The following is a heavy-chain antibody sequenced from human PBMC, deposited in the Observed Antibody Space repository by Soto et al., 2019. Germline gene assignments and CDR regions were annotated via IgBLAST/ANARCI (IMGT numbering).Heavy chain of an antibody. V-gene: IGHV3-7*05. J-gene: IGHJ4*02. D-gene: IGHD3-10*01. CDR2: IKHDGSEK. Sequence: EVQLVESGGGLVQPGGSLRLSCVASGFTFSNSWLSWVRQAPGKGLEWVANIKHDGSEKYYAVSAKGRFTVSRDNSKNSLYLQLNSLRVEDTAMYYCARDDYYSSFYRSQGTLVTVSS. CDR3: ARDDYYSSFY. CDR1: GFTFSNSW.